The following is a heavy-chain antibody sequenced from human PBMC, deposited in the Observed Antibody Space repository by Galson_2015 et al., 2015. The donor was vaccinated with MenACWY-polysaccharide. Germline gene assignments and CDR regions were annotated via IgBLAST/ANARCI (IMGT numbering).Heavy chain of an antibody. V-gene: IGHV3-33*01. CDR2: IQYDGSNK. Sequence: SLRLSCAASGSRFSNSGMHWVRQAPGKGLEWVAVIQYDGSNKVYADSVKGRFTISRDNSENSLYLEMNSLRVEDTAVYYCARGHSGSYQRTDAFDIWGQGTMVTVSS. CDR3: ARGHSGSYQRTDAFDI. J-gene: IGHJ3*02. CDR1: GSRFSNSG. D-gene: IGHD1-26*01.